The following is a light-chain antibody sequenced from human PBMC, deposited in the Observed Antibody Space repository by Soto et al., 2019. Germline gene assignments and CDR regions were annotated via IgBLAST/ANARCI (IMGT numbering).Light chain of an antibody. Sequence: EIVLTQSPATLSLSPGERATLSCRASQSVSSYLAWYQQKPGQAPRLLIYDASNRATGIPARFSGSGSGTDFTLTISRLEPEDFAVYYWQQRSNWPRLTFGGGTKVEIK. V-gene: IGKV3-11*01. CDR3: QQRSNWPRLT. CDR2: DAS. J-gene: IGKJ4*01. CDR1: QSVSSY.